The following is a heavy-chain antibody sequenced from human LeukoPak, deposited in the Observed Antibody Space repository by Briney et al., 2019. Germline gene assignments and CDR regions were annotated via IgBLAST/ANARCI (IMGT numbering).Heavy chain of an antibody. CDR3: ARGRYNWRGRNWFDP. Sequence: SQTLSLTCTVSGGSISSGSYYWSWIRQPAGKGLEWIGRIYTSGSTNYNPSLKSRVTISVDTSKNQFSLKLSSVTAADTAVYYCARGRYNWRGRNWFDPWGQGTLVTVSS. CDR2: IYTSGST. D-gene: IGHD1-20*01. CDR1: GGSISSGSYY. V-gene: IGHV4-61*02. J-gene: IGHJ5*02.